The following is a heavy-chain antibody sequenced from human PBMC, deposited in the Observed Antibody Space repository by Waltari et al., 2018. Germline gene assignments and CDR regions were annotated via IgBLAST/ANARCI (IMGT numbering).Heavy chain of an antibody. CDR1: GFSLSNARMG. CDR2: IFSNDEK. Sequence: QVTLKESGPVLVKPTETLTLTCTVSGFSLSNARMGVSWIRQPPGKALEWLAHIFSNDEKSYSTSLKSRLTISKDTSKSQVVLTMTNMDPVDTATYYCARINLMRVLLWFRELLRPYYMDVWGKGTTVTVSS. V-gene: IGHV2-26*01. J-gene: IGHJ6*03. D-gene: IGHD3-10*01. CDR3: ARINLMRVLLWFRELLRPYYMDV.